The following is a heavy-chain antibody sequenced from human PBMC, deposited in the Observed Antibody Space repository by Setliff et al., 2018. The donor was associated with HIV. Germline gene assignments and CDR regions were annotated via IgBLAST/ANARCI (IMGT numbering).Heavy chain of an antibody. J-gene: IGHJ4*02. V-gene: IGHV3-49*04. Sequence: GGSLRLSCTASGFTFGDYAMSWVRQAPGKGLEWVGVIRSKAYGGTTEYAASVKGRFTISRDDSKSIAYLQMNSLRAEDTAVYYCARERQYYYFDYWGQGTLVTVSS. CDR2: IRSKAYGGTT. D-gene: IGHD2-2*01. CDR1: GFTFGDYA. CDR3: ARERQYYYFDY.